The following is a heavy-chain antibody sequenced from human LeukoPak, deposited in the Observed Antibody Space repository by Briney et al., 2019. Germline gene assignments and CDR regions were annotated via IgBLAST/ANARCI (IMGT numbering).Heavy chain of an antibody. V-gene: IGHV3-30*18. D-gene: IGHD6-13*01. CDR1: GFTFSSYG. CDR2: ISYDGSNK. J-gene: IGHJ6*02. Sequence: GGSLRLSCAASGFTFSSYGMHWVRQAPGKGLEWVAVISYDGSNKYYADSVKGRFTISRDNSKNTLYLQMNSLRAEDTAVYYCAKGQYSSSWLNYYYYYGMDVWGQGTTVTVSS. CDR3: AKGQYSSSWLNYYYYYGMDV.